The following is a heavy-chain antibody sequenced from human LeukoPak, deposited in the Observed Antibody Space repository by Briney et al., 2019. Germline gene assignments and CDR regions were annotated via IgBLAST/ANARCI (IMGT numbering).Heavy chain of an antibody. Sequence: SVKVSCKASGYTFTGYYMHWVRQAPGQGLEWMGGIIPIFGTPNYAQKFQGRVTITTDESTSTAYMEVSSLRSEDTAVYYCAQGQGAYGDLRGLFDYWGQGTLVTVSS. V-gene: IGHV1-69*05. CDR3: AQGQGAYGDLRGLFDY. CDR2: IIPIFGTP. D-gene: IGHD4-17*01. CDR1: GYTFTGYY. J-gene: IGHJ4*02.